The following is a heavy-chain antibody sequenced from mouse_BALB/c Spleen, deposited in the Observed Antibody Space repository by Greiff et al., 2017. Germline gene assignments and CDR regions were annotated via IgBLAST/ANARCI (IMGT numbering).Heavy chain of an antibody. Sequence: QVQLQQSGAELVKPGASVKLSCKASGYTFTSYYMYWVKQRPGQGLEWIGEINPSNGGTNFNEKFKSKATLTVDKSSSTAYMQLSSLTSEDSAVYYCTRPYYDYAWFAYWGQGTLVTVSA. CDR2: INPSNGGT. CDR3: TRPYYDYAWFAY. J-gene: IGHJ3*01. CDR1: GYTFTSYY. V-gene: IGHV1S81*02. D-gene: IGHD2-4*01.